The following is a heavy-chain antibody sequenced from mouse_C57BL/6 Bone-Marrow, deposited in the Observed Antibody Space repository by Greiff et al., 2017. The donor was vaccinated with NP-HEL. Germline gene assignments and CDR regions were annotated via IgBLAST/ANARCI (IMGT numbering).Heavy chain of an antibody. CDR2: IHPNSGST. V-gene: IGHV1-64*01. D-gene: IGHD1-1*01. Sequence: QVQLQQPGAELVKPGASVKLSCKASGYTFTSYWMHWVKQRPGQGLEWIGMIHPNSGSTNYNEKFKSKATLTVDKSSSTAYMQLSSLTSEDSAVYYCARGRGNLLLHVCYFDYWGQGTTLTVSS. J-gene: IGHJ2*01. CDR3: ARGRGNLLLHVCYFDY. CDR1: GYTFTSYW.